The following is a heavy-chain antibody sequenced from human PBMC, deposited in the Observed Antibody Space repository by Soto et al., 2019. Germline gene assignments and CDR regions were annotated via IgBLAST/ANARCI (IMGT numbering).Heavy chain of an antibody. CDR1: GYSFTSFW. CDR2: IDLSDSYT. D-gene: IGHD6-6*01. Sequence: PGESLKISCKGSGYSFTSFWITWVRQMPGKGLGWMGRIDLSDSYTTYSPSLQGHVTISADKSISTAYLQWSSLKASDTAIYYCARQEGSSSDFYYYGMDVWGPGTTVTVSS. J-gene: IGHJ6*02. CDR3: ARQEGSSSDFYYYGMDV. V-gene: IGHV5-10-1*01.